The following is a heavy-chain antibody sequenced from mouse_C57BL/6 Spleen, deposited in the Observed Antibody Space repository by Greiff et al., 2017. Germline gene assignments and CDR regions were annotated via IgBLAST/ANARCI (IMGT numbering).Heavy chain of an antibody. CDR1: GFTFSDYG. J-gene: IGHJ1*03. CDR3: ARPGWDLSYWYFDV. Sequence: EVKLVESGGGLVKPGGSLKLSCAASGFTFSDYGMHWVRQAPEKGLEWVAYISSGSSTIYYADTVKGRFTISRDNAKNTLFLQMTSLRSEDTAMYYCARPGWDLSYWYFDVWGTGTTVTVSS. D-gene: IGHD4-1*01. CDR2: ISSGSSTI. V-gene: IGHV5-17*01.